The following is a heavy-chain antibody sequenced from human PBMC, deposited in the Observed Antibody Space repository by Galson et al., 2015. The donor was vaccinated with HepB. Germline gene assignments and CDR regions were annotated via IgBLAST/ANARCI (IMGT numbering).Heavy chain of an antibody. CDR3: ARDGITGTTAFDP. Sequence: SVKVSCKASGYTFTGYYMHWVRQAPGQGLEWMGWINPNSGGTNYAQKFQGRVTMTRDTSISTAYMELSRLRSDDTAVYYCARDGITGTTAFDPWGQGTLVTVSS. CDR1: GYTFTGYY. CDR2: INPNSGGT. D-gene: IGHD1-7*01. J-gene: IGHJ5*02. V-gene: IGHV1-2*02.